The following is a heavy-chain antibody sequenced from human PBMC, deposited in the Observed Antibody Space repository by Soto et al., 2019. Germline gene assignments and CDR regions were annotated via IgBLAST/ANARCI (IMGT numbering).Heavy chain of an antibody. V-gene: IGHV4-34*01. CDR3: ASRNITGFDY. J-gene: IGHJ4*02. CDR2: INHSGST. CDR1: GGSFSGYY. Sequence: SETLSLTCAVYGGSFSGYYWSWIRQPPGKGLEWIGEINHSGSTNYNPSLKSRVTISVDTSKNQFSLKLSSVTAADTAVYYCASRNITGFDYWGQGTLVTVSS. D-gene: IGHD1-20*01.